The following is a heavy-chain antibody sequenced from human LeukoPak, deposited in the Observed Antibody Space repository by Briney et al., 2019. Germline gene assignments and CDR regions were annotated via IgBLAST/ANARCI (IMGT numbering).Heavy chain of an antibody. D-gene: IGHD4-23*01. J-gene: IGHJ6*02. CDR2: IYGADNT. V-gene: IGHV3-66*01. CDR3: ARDGGNLRSKVGVDV. Sequence: GGSLRLSCAASGFSVSNNYMSWVRQAPGKGLEWVSVIYGADNTYYADSVRGRFTVSRDNSKNTVYLQMNSLRAEDTAVYYCARDGGNLRSKVGVDVWGQGTTVTVSS. CDR1: GFSVSNNY.